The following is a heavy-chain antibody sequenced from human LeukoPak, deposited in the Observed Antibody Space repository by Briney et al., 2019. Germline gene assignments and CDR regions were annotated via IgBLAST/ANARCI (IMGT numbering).Heavy chain of an antibody. J-gene: IGHJ5*02. CDR1: GGSFSGYY. CDR2: INHSGST. Sequence: NPSETLSRTCAVYGGSFSGYYWSWIRQPPGNGLEWSGEINHSGSTNYNPSLKSRVTISVDTSKNQFSLKLSSVTAADTAVYYCARGTTVTTFGWFDPWGQGTLVTVSS. CDR3: ARGTTVTTFGWFDP. D-gene: IGHD4-11*01. V-gene: IGHV4-34*01.